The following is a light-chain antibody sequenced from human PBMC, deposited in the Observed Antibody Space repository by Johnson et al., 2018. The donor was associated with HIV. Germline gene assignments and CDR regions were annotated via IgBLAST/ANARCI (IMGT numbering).Light chain of an antibody. CDR2: ENN. Sequence: QSVLTQPPSVSAAPGQKVTVSCSGSSSNIGSNDVSWYQQFPGAAPKLLIYENNKRPSGIPDPFSGSKSGTSATLGITGLPPGDEADYYCATWDRSLTIGGVFGTGTKVTVL. CDR1: SSNIGSND. J-gene: IGLJ1*01. CDR3: ATWDRSLTIGGV. V-gene: IGLV1-51*02.